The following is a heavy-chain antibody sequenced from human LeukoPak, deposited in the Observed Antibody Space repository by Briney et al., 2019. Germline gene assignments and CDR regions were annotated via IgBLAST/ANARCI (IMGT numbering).Heavy chain of an antibody. CDR1: GGTFSSYA. J-gene: IGHJ4*02. D-gene: IGHD2-15*01. CDR3: ARDCSGGSCYQRRGFDY. CDR2: IIPIFGTA. V-gene: IGHV1-69*06. Sequence: GASVKVSCKASGGTFSSYAISWVRQAPGQGLEWMGGIIPIFGTANYAQKFQGRVTITADKSTSTAYMELSSLRSEDTAVCYCARDCSGGSCYQRRGFDYWGQGTLVTVSS.